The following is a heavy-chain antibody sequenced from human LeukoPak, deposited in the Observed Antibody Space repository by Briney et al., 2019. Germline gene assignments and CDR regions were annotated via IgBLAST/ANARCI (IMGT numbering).Heavy chain of an antibody. CDR2: ISSSSDYI. J-gene: IGHJ4*02. V-gene: IGHV3-21*01. CDR1: GFTFSTYS. Sequence: SGESLRLSCAASGFTFSTYSMNWVRQAPGKGLEWVSSISSSSDYIYYADSVKGRFTISRDNAKNSVYLQMNSLRVEDTAVYYCARTPRGGVTAIYWGQGTLVTVSS. CDR3: ARTPRGGVTAIY. D-gene: IGHD2-21*02.